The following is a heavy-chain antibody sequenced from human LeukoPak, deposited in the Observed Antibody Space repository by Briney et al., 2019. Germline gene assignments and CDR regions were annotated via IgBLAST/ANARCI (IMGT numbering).Heavy chain of an antibody. J-gene: IGHJ5*02. CDR3: ATSIVGATSDGWFDP. Sequence: ASVKVSCKASGYTFTSYDINWVRQATGQGLEWMGWMNPNSGNTGYAQKFQGRVTITRNTSISTAYMELSSLRSEDTAVYYCATSIVGATSDGWFDPWGQGTLVTVSS. D-gene: IGHD1-26*01. V-gene: IGHV1-8*03. CDR2: MNPNSGNT. CDR1: GYTFTSYD.